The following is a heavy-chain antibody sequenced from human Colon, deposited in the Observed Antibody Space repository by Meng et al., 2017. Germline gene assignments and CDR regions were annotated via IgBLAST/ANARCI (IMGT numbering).Heavy chain of an antibody. Sequence: VQLVESVGGVVKPGRSLRLSCAKSGFNFTKYGMHWIRQAPGKGLEWVAVIWNDGSTKYYRDSVKGRFTISRDNSNNTLYLQMNSLSAEDTAVYYCARDPGSAWLAYYFDSWGQGTLVTVSS. CDR1: GFNFTKYG. CDR3: ARDPGSAWLAYYFDS. D-gene: IGHD3-10*01. CDR2: IWNDGSTK. V-gene: IGHV3-33*01. J-gene: IGHJ4*02.